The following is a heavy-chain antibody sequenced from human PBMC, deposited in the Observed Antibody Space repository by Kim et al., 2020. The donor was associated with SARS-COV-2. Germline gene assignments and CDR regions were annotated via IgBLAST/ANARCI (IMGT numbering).Heavy chain of an antibody. V-gene: IGHV3-74*01. Sequence: GGSLRLSCAASGFNFSSSWMHWVRQAPGKGLVWVSRINTDGSRTNYADSVKGRFTISRDNAKNTLYLQMNSLSAEDAAAYYCVTGKVTETIFDYWGQGTLVTVSS. J-gene: IGHJ4*02. D-gene: IGHD4-17*01. CDR1: GFNFSSSW. CDR2: INTDGSRT. CDR3: VTGKVTETIFDY.